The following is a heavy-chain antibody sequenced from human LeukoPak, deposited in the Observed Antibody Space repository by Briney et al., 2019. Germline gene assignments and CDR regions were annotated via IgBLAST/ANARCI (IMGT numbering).Heavy chain of an antibody. CDR3: AKDDNVLLWFGEAFDY. CDR2: IRYDGSNK. D-gene: IGHD3-10*01. V-gene: IGHV3-30*02. J-gene: IGHJ4*02. Sequence: GGSLRLSCAASGFTFSSYGMHWVRQAPGKGLEWVAFIRYDGSNKYYADSVKGRFTISRDNSKNTLYLQMNSLRAEDTAVYYCAKDDNVLLWFGEAFDYWGQGTLVTVSS. CDR1: GFTFSSYG.